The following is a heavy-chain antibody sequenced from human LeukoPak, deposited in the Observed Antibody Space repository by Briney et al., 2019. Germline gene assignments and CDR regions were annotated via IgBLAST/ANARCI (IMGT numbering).Heavy chain of an antibody. CDR3: ARHSSYCSGGSCYSVWFDP. J-gene: IGHJ5*02. CDR1: GRSISSYY. V-gene: IGHV4-4*09. D-gene: IGHD2-15*01. Sequence: SETLSLTCTVSGRSISSYYWSWIRQPPGKGLEWIGYIYTSGSTNYNPSLKSRVTISVDTSKNQFSLKLSSVTAADTAVYYCARHSSYCSGGSCYSVWFDPWGQGTLVTVSS. CDR2: IYTSGST.